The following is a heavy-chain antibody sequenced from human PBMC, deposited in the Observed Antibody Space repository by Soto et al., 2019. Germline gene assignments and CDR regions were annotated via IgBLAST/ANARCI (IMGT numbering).Heavy chain of an antibody. CDR3: ARLPSGFPNWFDP. Sequence: GGSLRLSCAASGFAFSSYWMHWVRQDPDKGLMWVTGIKNDRSNKYYADTVKGRFTISRDNAKNSLYLQMNSLRAEDTAVYYCARLPSGFPNWFDPWGQGTLVTVSS. V-gene: IGHV3-33*08. CDR1: GFAFSSYW. CDR2: IKNDRSNK. J-gene: IGHJ5*02. D-gene: IGHD3-10*01.